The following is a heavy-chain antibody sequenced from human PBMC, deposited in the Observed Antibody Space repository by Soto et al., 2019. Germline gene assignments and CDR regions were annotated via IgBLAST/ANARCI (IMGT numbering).Heavy chain of an antibody. J-gene: IGHJ4*02. CDR2: IYYSGST. Sequence: QVQLQESGPGLVKPSETLSLTCTVSGVSISSYYWSWIRQPPGKGLEWIGYIYYSGSTNYNPSLKSRVTISVDTSKNQFSLKLSSVTAADTAVYYCARGTYGSGDWGQGTLGTGSS. D-gene: IGHD3-10*01. CDR3: ARGTYGSGD. V-gene: IGHV4-59*01. CDR1: GVSISSYY.